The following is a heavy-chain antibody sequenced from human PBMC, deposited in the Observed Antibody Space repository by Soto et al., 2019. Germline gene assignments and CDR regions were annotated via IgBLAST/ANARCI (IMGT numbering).Heavy chain of an antibody. CDR2: VHHSGTT. D-gene: IGHD3-10*01. CDR3: ARHDVDMSMVCDY. CDR1: GGSISSGGYY. Sequence: SSETLSLTCSVSGGSISSGGYYWSWLRQYAGTGLEWIGYVHHSGTTFYKSSLRSRVSMSIDTSKNQFSLNLTSVTTADTAIYYCARHDVDMSMVCDYWGQGSLVAVSS. J-gene: IGHJ4*02. V-gene: IGHV4-31*03.